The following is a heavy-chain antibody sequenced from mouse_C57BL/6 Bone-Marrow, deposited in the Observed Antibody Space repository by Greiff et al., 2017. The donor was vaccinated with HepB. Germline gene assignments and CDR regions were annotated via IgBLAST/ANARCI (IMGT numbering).Heavy chain of an antibody. V-gene: IGHV5-4*03. CDR1: GFTFSSYA. J-gene: IGHJ3*01. D-gene: IGHD2-3*01. CDR3: ASYDGYYPSFAY. Sequence: EVKLMESGGGLVKPGGSLKLSCAASGFTFSSYAMSWVRQTPEKRLEWVATISDGGSYTYYPDNVKGRFTISRDNAKNNLYLQMSHLKSEDTAMYYCASYDGYYPSFAYWGKGLWSLSLQ. CDR2: ISDGGSYT.